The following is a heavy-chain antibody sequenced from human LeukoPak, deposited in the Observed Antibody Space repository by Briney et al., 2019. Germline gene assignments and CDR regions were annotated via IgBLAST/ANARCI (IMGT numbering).Heavy chain of an antibody. CDR2: ISSSSSYT. CDR3: ARARTYYFDY. D-gene: IGHD1/OR15-1a*01. CDR1: GFTFSDYY. V-gene: IGHV3-11*06. Sequence: GGSLRLSCAASGFTFSDYYMSWIRQAPGKGLEWVSYISSSSSYTNYADSVKGGFTISRDNAKNSLYLQMNSLRAEDTAVYYCARARTYYFDYWGQGTLVTVSS. J-gene: IGHJ4*02.